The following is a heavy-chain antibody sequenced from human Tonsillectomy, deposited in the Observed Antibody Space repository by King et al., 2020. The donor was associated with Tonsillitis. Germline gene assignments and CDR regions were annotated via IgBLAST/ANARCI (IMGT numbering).Heavy chain of an antibody. Sequence: VQLVESGAEVKKPGESLKISCKGSGYRFSTSWIAWVRKMPGKGLEWMGTIYPGDSDTRYSPSFQGQVTISADKSIDTAYLQWSSLKASDTAMYYCARNKYSSSSSLDSWGQGTLVTVSS. CDR2: IYPGDSDT. D-gene: IGHD6-6*01. CDR1: GYRFSTSW. J-gene: IGHJ4*02. CDR3: ARNKYSSSSSLDS. V-gene: IGHV5-51*03.